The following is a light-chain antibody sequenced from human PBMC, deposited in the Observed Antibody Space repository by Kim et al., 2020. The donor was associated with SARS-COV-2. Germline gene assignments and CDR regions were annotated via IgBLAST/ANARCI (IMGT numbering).Light chain of an antibody. Sequence: APGEAAQIPCAGNNIGSKNVQWYQQKAGQAPVLVISHDTDRPSELPDRFSGSNSGNTATLTISRVEAGDEADYYCQVWDGSTDHYVFGTGTKVTVL. J-gene: IGLJ1*01. CDR2: HDT. CDR1: NIGSKN. CDR3: QVWDGSTDHYV. V-gene: IGLV3-21*04.